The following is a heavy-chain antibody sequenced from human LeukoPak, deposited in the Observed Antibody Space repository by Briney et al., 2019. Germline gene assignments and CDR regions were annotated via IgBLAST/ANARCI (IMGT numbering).Heavy chain of an antibody. CDR3: ARSIGPGCSSTSCLVSFDY. J-gene: IGHJ4*02. CDR2: IYPGDSDT. V-gene: IGHV5-51*01. CDR1: GYSFTTYW. D-gene: IGHD2-2*01. Sequence: GESLKISCEGSGYSFTTYWIAWVRQMPGKGLEWMGIIYPGDSDTRYSPSFQGQVTISADKSVRTAYLQWSSLKASDTAMYYCARSIGPGCSSTSCLVSFDYWGQGTLLTVSS.